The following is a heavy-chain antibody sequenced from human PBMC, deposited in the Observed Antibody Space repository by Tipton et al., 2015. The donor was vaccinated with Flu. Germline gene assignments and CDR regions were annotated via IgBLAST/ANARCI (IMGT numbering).Heavy chain of an antibody. CDR3: ARVPVGARTVLADF. CDR1: GGSISTYY. V-gene: IGHV4-59*01. D-gene: IGHD1-26*01. CDR2: IYYSGNT. J-gene: IGHJ4*02. Sequence: LRLSCTVSGGSISTYYWSWIRQPPGKGLEWIGYIYYSGNTKYNPSLKSRVTISVDTSKNQFSLILTSVTAADTAVYYCARVPVGARTVLADFWGQGTLVTVSS.